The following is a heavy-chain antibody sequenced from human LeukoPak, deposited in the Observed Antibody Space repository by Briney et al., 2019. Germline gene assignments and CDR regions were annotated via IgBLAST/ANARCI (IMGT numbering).Heavy chain of an antibody. CDR3: TRRPADSSVDY. J-gene: IGHJ4*02. V-gene: IGHV3-23*01. CDR2: ISPSGDIT. CDR1: GFIFSSHG. D-gene: IGHD6-25*01. Sequence: GGSLRLSCAASGFIFSSHGMNWVRQAPGKGLEWVSGISPSGDITYYADSVKGRFTISRDNSKNTAYLQMNSLKTEDTAVYYCTRRPADSSVDYWGQGTLVTVSS.